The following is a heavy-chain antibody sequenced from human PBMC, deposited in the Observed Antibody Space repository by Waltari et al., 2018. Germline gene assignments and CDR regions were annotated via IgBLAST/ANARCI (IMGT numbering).Heavy chain of an antibody. Sequence: QVQLVQSGAEVKKPGASVKVSCKASGYTFTGYYMHWVRQAPGQGLEWMGRINPNSGGTNYAQKFQGRVTMTRDTSISTAYMELSRLRSDDTAVYYCARDLGYCSGGSCFAPRLPDYCGQGTLVTVSS. J-gene: IGHJ4*02. V-gene: IGHV1-2*06. D-gene: IGHD2-15*01. CDR1: GYTFTGYY. CDR3: ARDLGYCSGGSCFAPRLPDY. CDR2: INPNSGGT.